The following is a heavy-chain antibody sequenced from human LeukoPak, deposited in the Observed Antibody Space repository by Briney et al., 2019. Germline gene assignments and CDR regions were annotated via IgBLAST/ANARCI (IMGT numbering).Heavy chain of an antibody. CDR1: GFTFSNYN. V-gene: IGHV3-48*01. J-gene: IGHJ5*02. D-gene: IGHD3-10*01. Sequence: GGSLRLPCAASGFTFSNYNMNWVRRAPGKGLEWVSYISSASNTIYYADSVKGRFTISRDNAKNSLYLQMNSLRAEDTAMYYCARDGWFGDYNWFDPWGQGALVTVSP. CDR3: ARDGWFGDYNWFDP. CDR2: ISSASNTI.